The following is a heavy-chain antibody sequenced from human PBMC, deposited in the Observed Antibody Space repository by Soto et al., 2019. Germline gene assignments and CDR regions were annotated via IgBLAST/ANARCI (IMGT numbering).Heavy chain of an antibody. CDR1: GGSISGIIFY. CDR3: ERKSKGYSVEVEY. D-gene: IGHD6-13*01. V-gene: IGHV4-39*01. CDR2: IHYSCST. J-gene: IGHJ4*02. Sequence: SDTLSLTCAVSGGSISGIIFYWCFIRQPPEKGLESIVSIHYSCSTYYNPSLKSRVTMSVDTSKNQFSLKLTSVTDADKAVYYCERKSKGYSVEVEYWGQGTMVTVSS.